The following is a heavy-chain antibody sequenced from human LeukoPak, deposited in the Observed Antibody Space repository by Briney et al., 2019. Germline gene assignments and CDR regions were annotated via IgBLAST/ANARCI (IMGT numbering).Heavy chain of an antibody. D-gene: IGHD6-19*01. Sequence: ASVKVSCKASGYTFTSYYMHWVRQAPGQGLEWMGWMNPNSGNTGYAQKFQGRVTITRNTSISTAYMELSSLRSEDTAVYYCARGVAVAGLSADAFDIWGQGTMVTVSS. CDR1: GYTFTSYY. CDR2: MNPNSGNT. CDR3: ARGVAVAGLSADAFDI. V-gene: IGHV1-8*03. J-gene: IGHJ3*02.